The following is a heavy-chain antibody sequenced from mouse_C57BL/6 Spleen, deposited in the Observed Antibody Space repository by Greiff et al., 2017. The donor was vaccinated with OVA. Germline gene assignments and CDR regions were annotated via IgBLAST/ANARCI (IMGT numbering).Heavy chain of an antibody. CDR3: ARLGGYGGFDY. CDR2: IDPSDSET. J-gene: IGHJ2*01. CDR1: GYTFTSYW. D-gene: IGHD2-2*01. V-gene: IGHV1-52*01. Sequence: VKLQQPGAELVRPGSSVKLSCKASGYTFTSYWMHWVKQRPIQGLEWIGNIDPSDSETHYNQKFKDKATLTVDKSSSTAYMQLSSLTSEDSAVYYCARLGGYGGFDYWGQGTTLTVSS.